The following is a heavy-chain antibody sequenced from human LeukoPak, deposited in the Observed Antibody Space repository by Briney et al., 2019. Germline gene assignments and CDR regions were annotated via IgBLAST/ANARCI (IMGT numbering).Heavy chain of an antibody. CDR2: IYYSGST. Sequence: SETLSLTCTVSGGSISSYYWSWIRQPPGKGLEWIGYIYYSGSTNYNPSLKSRVTISVDTSKNQFSLKLSSVTAADTAVYYCARAEQWLPTDYWGQGTLVTVSS. V-gene: IGHV4-59*01. CDR1: GGSISSYY. J-gene: IGHJ4*02. CDR3: ARAEQWLPTDY. D-gene: IGHD6-19*01.